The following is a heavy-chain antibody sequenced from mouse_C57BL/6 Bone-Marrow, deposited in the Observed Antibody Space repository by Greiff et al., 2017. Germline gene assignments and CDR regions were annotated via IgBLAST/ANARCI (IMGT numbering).Heavy chain of an antibody. Sequence: VQLQQPGAELVMPGASVKLSCKASGYTFTSYWMHWVKQRPGQGLEWIGEIDPSDSYTNYNQKFKGESTLTVDKSSSTAYMQLSSLTSEDSAVYYCARSGVDYGGQGTTLTVSS. CDR1: GYTFTSYW. CDR3: ARSGVDY. D-gene: IGHD3-1*01. CDR2: IDPSDSYT. J-gene: IGHJ2*01. V-gene: IGHV1-69*01.